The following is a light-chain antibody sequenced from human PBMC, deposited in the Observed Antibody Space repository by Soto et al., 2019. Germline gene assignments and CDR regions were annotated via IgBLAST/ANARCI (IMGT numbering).Light chain of an antibody. V-gene: IGKV1-5*01. J-gene: IGKJ1*01. Sequence: IQMTQSPSTLSASVGDRVTITCRASQDINRWLAWYQQKPGKAPKILIYNADTLESGVPSRFSGSGYGTEFILTISSLQPDDFATYYCQQFSLYWAFGKGTKVDIK. CDR1: QDINRW. CDR3: QQFSLYWA. CDR2: NAD.